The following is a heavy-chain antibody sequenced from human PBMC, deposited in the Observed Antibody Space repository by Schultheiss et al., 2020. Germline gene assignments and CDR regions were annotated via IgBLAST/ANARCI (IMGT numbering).Heavy chain of an antibody. Sequence: GESLKISCKASGYSFPSYGLSWVRQAPGQGLEWVGWISPYTGNTNYAQKLQDRVTMTTDTSTSTAYMELRSLRSDDTAVYYCARNVRWVTMVRGGLDFWAQGTLVTVYS. J-gene: IGHJ4*02. CDR1: GYSFPSYG. CDR3: ARNVRWVTMVRGGLDF. D-gene: IGHD3-10*01. V-gene: IGHV1-18*01. CDR2: ISPYTGNT.